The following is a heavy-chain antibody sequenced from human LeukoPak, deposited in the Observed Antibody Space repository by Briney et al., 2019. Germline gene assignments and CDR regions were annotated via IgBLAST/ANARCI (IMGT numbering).Heavy chain of an antibody. J-gene: IGHJ6*02. CDR3: ARDPVNYYDSSGYYYYYGVDV. CDR1: GGSISSYY. V-gene: IGHV4-59*01. D-gene: IGHD3-22*01. Sequence: SETLSLTCTVSGGSISSYYWSWIRQPPGKGLEWIGYIYYSGSTNYNPSLKSRVTISVDTSKNQFSLKLSSVTAADTAVYYCARDPVNYYDSSGYYYYYGVDVWGQGTTVTVSS. CDR2: IYYSGST.